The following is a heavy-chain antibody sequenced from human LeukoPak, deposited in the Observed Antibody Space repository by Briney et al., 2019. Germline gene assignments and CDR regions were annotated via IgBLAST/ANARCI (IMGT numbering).Heavy chain of an antibody. J-gene: IGHJ6*03. CDR1: GYSFSTYS. CDR2: ISSRSTII. V-gene: IGHV3-48*01. CDR3: AKGWGRRGIGDYYMDV. D-gene: IGHD3-10*01. Sequence: PGGSLRLSCVASGYSFSTYSVNWVRQTPGKGLEWLSYISSRSTIIYYADSVRGRFTISRDDAKNSLYLEMSSLRVEDTAVYYCAKGWGRRGIGDYYMDVWGKGTTVTVSS.